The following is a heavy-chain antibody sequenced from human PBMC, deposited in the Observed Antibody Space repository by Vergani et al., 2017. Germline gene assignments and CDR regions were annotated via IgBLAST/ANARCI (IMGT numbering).Heavy chain of an antibody. D-gene: IGHD2-8*01. CDR1: GFTFSTFG. V-gene: IGHV3-30*02. CDR3: AKYLPNATDRLPDS. CDR2: IGKDGINT. Sequence: QVQLVESAGGVVQPGGPLRLSCAASGFTFSTFGMHWIRQAPGKGLEWLAYIGKDGINTRYRDAVKGRFTVSRDKSTDILYLQMDCLRSEDTALYYCAKYLPNATDRLPDSWGPGTLVIVSS. J-gene: IGHJ4*02.